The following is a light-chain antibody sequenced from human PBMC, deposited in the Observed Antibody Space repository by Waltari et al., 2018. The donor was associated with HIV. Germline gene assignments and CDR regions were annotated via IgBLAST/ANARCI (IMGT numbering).Light chain of an antibody. J-gene: IGKJ5*01. Sequence: EIVLTQYPGTLFLSPGDRATPSCRASQSVSSSYLAWYQQKPGQAPRLLIYGASSRGTGIPDRFSGSGSETDFTLTIRRLEPGDFAVYYCQQYGSSITFGQGTRLEIK. CDR2: GAS. CDR1: QSVSSSY. CDR3: QQYGSSIT. V-gene: IGKV3-20*01.